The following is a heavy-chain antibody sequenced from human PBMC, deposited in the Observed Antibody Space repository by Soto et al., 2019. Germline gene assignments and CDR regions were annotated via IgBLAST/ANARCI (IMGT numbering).Heavy chain of an antibody. V-gene: IGHV1-18*01. CDR3: GREGQQLAQEDYSQFNWMDG. CDR2: MGAHSGHT. J-gene: IGHJ6*02. CDR1: GYNFTRFG. D-gene: IGHD6-13*01. Sequence: QVQLVQSGAEVKKPGASVKVSCKASGYNFTRFGISWVRQAPGHGLEWMGWMGAHSGHTRQAQKFQGRLTMTTDASMNTSYIALRSLTSDDTALYSCGREGQQLAQEDYSQFNWMDGWGPGPTVLVS.